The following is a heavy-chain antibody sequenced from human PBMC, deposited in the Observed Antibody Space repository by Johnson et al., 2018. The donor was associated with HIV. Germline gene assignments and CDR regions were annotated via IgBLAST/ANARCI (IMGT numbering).Heavy chain of an antibody. Sequence: VQLVESGGGLGQPGGSLRLSCAASGFTFSSYAMSWVRQAPGKGQEWVSAISGSGGSTYYADSVRGRFTISRDNSKNTLYLQMNILRAEDTAVYYCATVDRRGGAFDIWGQGTMVTVSS. D-gene: IGHD3-10*01. J-gene: IGHJ3*02. CDR2: ISGSGGST. CDR1: GFTFSSYA. V-gene: IGHV3-23*04. CDR3: ATVDRRGGAFDI.